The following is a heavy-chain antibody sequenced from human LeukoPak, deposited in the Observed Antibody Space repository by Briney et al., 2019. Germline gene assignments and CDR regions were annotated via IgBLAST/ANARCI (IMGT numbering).Heavy chain of an antibody. CDR3: ARNYGGYDGTDI. CDR2: INWKGAST. D-gene: IGHD5-12*01. Sequence: GGSLRLSCSASGFTFDHYGMSWVRQAPGKGLEWVSGINWKGASTGYADSVKGRFTISRDSAKNSLYLQMNSLRGEDTALYYCARNYGGYDGTDIWGQGTLVTVSS. J-gene: IGHJ4*02. V-gene: IGHV3-20*04. CDR1: GFTFDHYG.